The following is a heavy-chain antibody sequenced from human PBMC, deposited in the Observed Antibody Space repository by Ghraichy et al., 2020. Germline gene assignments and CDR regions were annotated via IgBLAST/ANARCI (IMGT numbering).Heavy chain of an antibody. V-gene: IGHV4-38-2*02. CDR3: ARVQWDSGDWFPLRWLDP. Sequence: SQTLSLTCSVSGDSITRGYYWGWIRQPPGKGLEWIGSIFHSETAYYNPSLKSRVTISVDTSKNQFSLRLKSVTAADTAMYYCARVQWDSGDWFPLRWLDPWGQGTLVIVSS. CDR2: IFHSETA. J-gene: IGHJ5*02. D-gene: IGHD3-9*01. CDR1: GDSITRGYY.